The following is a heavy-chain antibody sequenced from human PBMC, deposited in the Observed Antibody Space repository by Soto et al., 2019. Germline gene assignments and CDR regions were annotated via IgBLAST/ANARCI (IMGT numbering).Heavy chain of an antibody. CDR2: IYYSGST. Sequence: SETLSLTCTVSGGSISSYYWSWIRQPPGKGLEWIGYIYYSGSTNYNPSLKSRVTISVDTSKNQFSLKLSSVTAADTAVYYCARSGVVVVVAATGGWFEPWGQGTLVTVSS. CDR1: GGSISSYY. J-gene: IGHJ5*02. CDR3: ARSGVVVVVAATGGWFEP. V-gene: IGHV4-59*01. D-gene: IGHD2-15*01.